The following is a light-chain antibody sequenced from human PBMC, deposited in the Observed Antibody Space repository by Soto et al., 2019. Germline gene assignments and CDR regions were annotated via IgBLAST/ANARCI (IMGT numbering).Light chain of an antibody. CDR2: DVN. J-gene: IGLJ1*01. Sequence: QLVLTQPRSVSGSPGQSVAISCTGTSSDVGAYNYVSWYQQHPGKAPKVMIFDVNKRPSGVPDRFSGSKSGNTASLTISGLQAEDEADYYCCSYAGRYTYVFGTGTKLTVL. CDR3: CSYAGRYTYV. V-gene: IGLV2-11*01. CDR1: SSDVGAYNY.